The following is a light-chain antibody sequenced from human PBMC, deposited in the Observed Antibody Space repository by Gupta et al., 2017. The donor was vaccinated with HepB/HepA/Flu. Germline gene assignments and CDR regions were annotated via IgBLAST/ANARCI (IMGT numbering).Light chain of an antibody. J-gene: IGLJ1*01. CDR1: SSNIGTDT. V-gene: IGLV1-47*02. CDR3: VGWDDSLSGYV. Sequence: QPVLTQPPSASGTPGQRVTISCSGSSSNIGTDTASWYQQLPGTAPKLLIYNDNQRPSGVPDRFSGSKSGTTASLAISGLRAEDEADYYCVGWDDSLSGYVFGAGTKVTVL. CDR2: NDN.